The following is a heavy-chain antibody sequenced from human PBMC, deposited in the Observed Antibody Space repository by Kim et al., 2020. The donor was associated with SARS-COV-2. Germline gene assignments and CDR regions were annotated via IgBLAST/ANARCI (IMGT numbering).Heavy chain of an antibody. Sequence: ASVKVSCKASGYTFTSYAMHWVRQAPGQRLEWMGWINAGNGNTKYSQKFQGRVIITRDTSASTAYMELSSLRSEDTAVYYCAREGSPYLWFGELSYYYYYMDVWGKGTTVTVSS. CDR3: AREGSPYLWFGELSYYYYYMDV. CDR2: INAGNGNT. V-gene: IGHV1-3*01. J-gene: IGHJ6*03. D-gene: IGHD3-10*01. CDR1: GYTFTSYA.